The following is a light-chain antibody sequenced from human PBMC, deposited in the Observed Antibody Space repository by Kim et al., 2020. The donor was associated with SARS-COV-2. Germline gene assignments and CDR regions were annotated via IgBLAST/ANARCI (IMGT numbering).Light chain of an antibody. J-gene: IGKJ2*01. CDR3: QQYKNWPMYT. V-gene: IGKV3-15*01. Sequence: EIVMTQSQATLSVSPGERATLSCRASQSVSSNLAWYQQKPGQAPRLLIYGASTRATGIPARFSGSGSGTEFTLTISSLQSEDFAVYCCQQYKNWPMYTFGQGTKLEI. CDR2: GAS. CDR1: QSVSSN.